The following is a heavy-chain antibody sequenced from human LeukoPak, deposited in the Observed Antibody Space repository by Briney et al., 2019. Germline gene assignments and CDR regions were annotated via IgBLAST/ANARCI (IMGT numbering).Heavy chain of an antibody. J-gene: IGHJ6*02. CDR3: ARDQGYGDYGPYYYGMDV. CDR1: GRSISSSSYY. D-gene: IGHD4-17*01. CDR2: IYYSGST. V-gene: IGHV4-39*07. Sequence: SETLSLTCTVSGRSISSSSYYWGWIRQPPGKGLEWIGSIYYSGSTYYNPSLKSRVTISVDTSKNQFSLKLSSVTAADTAVYYCARDQGYGDYGPYYYGMDVWGQGTTVTVSS.